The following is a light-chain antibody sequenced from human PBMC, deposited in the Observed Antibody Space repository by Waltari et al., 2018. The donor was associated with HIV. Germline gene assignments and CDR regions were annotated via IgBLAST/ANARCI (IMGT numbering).Light chain of an antibody. J-gene: IGLJ2*01. CDR1: SSDIQGYNS. CDR2: DVT. V-gene: IGLV2-14*03. Sequence: QSALTQPASLSGSPGQPLTISCTGTSSDIQGYNSTSWYRQHPAKAPTLMIYDVTDRPSGVSNRFSGSKSGNTASFTISGLQVEAEADYYCSSYTSSSLEIFGGGTKLTVL. CDR3: SSYTSSSLEI.